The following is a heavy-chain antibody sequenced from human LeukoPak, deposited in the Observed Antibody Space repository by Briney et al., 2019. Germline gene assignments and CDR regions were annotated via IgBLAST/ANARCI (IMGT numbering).Heavy chain of an antibody. CDR3: ARAYSGYSSFFVDY. D-gene: IGHD3-22*01. J-gene: IGHJ4*02. CDR1: GGSISSGDYY. V-gene: IGHV4-30-4*08. Sequence: SETLSLTCTVSGGSISSGDYYWSWIRQPPGRGLEWIGYIYYSGSTYYNPSLKSRVTISVDTSKNQFSLKLSSVTAADTAVYYCARAYSGYSSFFVDYWGQGTLVTVSS. CDR2: IYYSGST.